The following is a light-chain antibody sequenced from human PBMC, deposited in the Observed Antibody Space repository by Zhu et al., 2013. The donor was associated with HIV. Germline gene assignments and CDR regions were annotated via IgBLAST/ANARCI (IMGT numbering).Light chain of an antibody. CDR1: GHFQL. CDR2: AAS. V-gene: IGKV1-39*01. Sequence: SSSCYSGSEETESPSLAGQSGHFQLFKLVSTQTRKAPELLIFAASTLQTGVPSRFSGDGSGTDFTLTINSLQPEDFATYYCQQSLSTPRTFGLGTK. J-gene: IGKJ1*01. CDR3: QQSLSTPRT.